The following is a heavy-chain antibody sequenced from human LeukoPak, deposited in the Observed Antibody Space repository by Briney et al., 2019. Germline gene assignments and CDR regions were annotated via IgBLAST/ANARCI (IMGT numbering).Heavy chain of an antibody. CDR3: ARDIVVVPAANYYYGMDV. V-gene: IGHV6-1*01. D-gene: IGHD2-2*01. J-gene: IGHJ6*02. CDR2: TYYRSKWYN. CDR1: GDSVSSNSAA. Sequence: SQTLSLTCAISGDSVSSNSAAWNWIRQSPSRGLEWLGRTYYRSKWYNDYAVSVKSRITINPDTSKNQFSLQLNSVTPEDTAVYYCARDIVVVPAANYYYGMDVWGQGTTVTVSS.